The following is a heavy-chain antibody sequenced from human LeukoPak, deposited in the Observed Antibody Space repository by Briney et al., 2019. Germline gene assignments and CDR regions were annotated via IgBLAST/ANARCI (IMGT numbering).Heavy chain of an antibody. CDR3: AMPTMVRGVRGAFDI. CDR1: GYRFTSYW. Sequence: GESLKISFKGSGYRFTSYWIGWVRPIPGKGLGWMGIIYPGDSDTRYSPSFQGQVTISTDKSISTAYLQWSSLKASDTAMYYCAMPTMVRGVRGAFDIWGQGTMVTVSS. V-gene: IGHV5-51*01. J-gene: IGHJ3*02. D-gene: IGHD3-10*01. CDR2: IYPGDSDT.